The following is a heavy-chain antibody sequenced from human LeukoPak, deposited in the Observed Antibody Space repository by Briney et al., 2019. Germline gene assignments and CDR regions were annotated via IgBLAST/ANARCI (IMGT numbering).Heavy chain of an antibody. D-gene: IGHD6-19*01. V-gene: IGHV3-30*18. CDR3: AKGHASEPQYSSGWYDDFDY. J-gene: IGHJ4*02. CDR1: GFTFSTYG. CDR2: MSYDGSDK. Sequence: GGSLRLSCAASGFTFSTYGMHWVRQSPGKGLDWVAVMSYDGSDKYYRDSVKGRFTISRDKSKDTLYLQMNSLRAEDTAVYYCAKGHASEPQYSSGWYDDFDYWGQGTLITVSS.